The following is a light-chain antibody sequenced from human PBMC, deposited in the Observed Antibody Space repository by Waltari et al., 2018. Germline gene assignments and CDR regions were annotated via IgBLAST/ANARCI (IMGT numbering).Light chain of an antibody. CDR3: ASWDDSLNGRWV. V-gene: IGLV1-44*01. CDR1: YSNVGANV. J-gene: IGLJ2*01. Sequence: SGSYSNVGANVVNWYQHLPGTAPKLLIYRNDRRPSGVPDRFSASKSGTSASLAISGLRPEDEADYYCASWDDSLNGRWVFGGGTKLTVL. CDR2: RND.